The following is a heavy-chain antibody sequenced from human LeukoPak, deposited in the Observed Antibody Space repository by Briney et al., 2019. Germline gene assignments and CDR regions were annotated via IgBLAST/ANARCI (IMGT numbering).Heavy chain of an antibody. CDR2: INAGNGNT. CDR1: GYTFTSYA. Sequence: GASVKVSCKASGYTFTSYAMHWVRQAPGQGLEWMGWINAGNGNTKYSQKFQGRVTITRDTSASTAYMELSSLRSEDTAVYYCARVLGDRYSSSWYYFDYWGQGTLVTVSS. CDR3: ARVLGDRYSSSWYYFDY. D-gene: IGHD6-13*01. V-gene: IGHV1-3*01. J-gene: IGHJ4*02.